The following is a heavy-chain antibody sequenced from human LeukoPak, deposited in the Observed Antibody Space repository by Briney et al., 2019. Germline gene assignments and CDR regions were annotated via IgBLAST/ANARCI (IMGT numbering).Heavy chain of an antibody. V-gene: IGHV4-34*01. CDR3: ARLRDYTSGWLGQFEP. J-gene: IGHJ5*02. D-gene: IGHD6-19*01. CDR1: GGSFSNYH. CDR2: INQSGTT. Sequence: SSETLSLTCVVNGGSFSNYHWTWIRQPPGKGLQWLGEINQSGTTNYNPSLKGRMRISIDTSNNQFSLRLTSATAADTAVYYCARLRDYTSGWLGQFEPWGQGTLVIVSS.